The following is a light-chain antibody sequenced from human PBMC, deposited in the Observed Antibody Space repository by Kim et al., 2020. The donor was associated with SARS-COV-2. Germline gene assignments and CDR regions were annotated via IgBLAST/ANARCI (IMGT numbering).Light chain of an antibody. Sequence: SPGERATLSGRASQTVDGTYVAWYQQKPGQAPRLLIYSTSRRASGIPARFSGSGSGSDFTLTINTLEPEDFAVYHCQQYGGTPRYTFGQGTKLEI. J-gene: IGKJ2*01. CDR1: QTVDGTY. V-gene: IGKV3-20*01. CDR2: STS. CDR3: QQYGGTPRYT.